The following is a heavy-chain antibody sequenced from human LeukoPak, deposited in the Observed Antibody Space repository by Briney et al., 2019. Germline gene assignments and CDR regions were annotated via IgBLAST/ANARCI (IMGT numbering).Heavy chain of an antibody. Sequence: ASVKVSCKASGGTFSSYAISWVRQAPGQGLEGMGGIIPIFGTANYAQKFQGRVTITADESTSTAYMELSSLRSEDTAVYYCARGYCSSTSCSADYGMDVWGKGTTVTVSS. D-gene: IGHD2-2*01. CDR3: ARGYCSSTSCSADYGMDV. CDR2: IIPIFGTA. CDR1: GGTFSSYA. V-gene: IGHV1-69*01. J-gene: IGHJ6*04.